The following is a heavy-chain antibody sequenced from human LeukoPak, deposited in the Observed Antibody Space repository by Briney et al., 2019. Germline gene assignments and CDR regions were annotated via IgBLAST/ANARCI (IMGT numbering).Heavy chain of an antibody. J-gene: IGHJ4*02. CDR1: GFTFSSYS. D-gene: IGHD3-22*01. Sequence: GGSLRLSCAAPGFTFSSYSMNWVRQAPGKGLEWLSYISSSSSTIYYADSVKGRFTISRDNAKNSLYLQMNSLRAEDTAVYYCARDGMTYDRHFDYWGQGILVTVSS. V-gene: IGHV3-48*01. CDR2: ISSSSSTI. CDR3: ARDGMTYDRHFDY.